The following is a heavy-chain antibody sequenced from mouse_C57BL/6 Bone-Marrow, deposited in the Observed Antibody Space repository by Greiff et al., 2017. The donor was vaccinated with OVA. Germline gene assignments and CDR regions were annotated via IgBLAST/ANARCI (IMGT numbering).Heavy chain of an antibody. D-gene: IGHD1-1*01. CDR3: ARRPHYYVSGLDY. CDR1: GYTFTDYY. V-gene: IGHV1-76*01. Sequence: VQLQQSGAELVRPGASVKLSCKASGYTFTDYYINWVKQRPGQGLEWIARIYPGSGNTYYNEKFKGKATLTAEKSSSTAYMQLSSLTSEDSAVYFCARRPHYYVSGLDYWGQGTTLTVSS. J-gene: IGHJ2*01. CDR2: IYPGSGNT.